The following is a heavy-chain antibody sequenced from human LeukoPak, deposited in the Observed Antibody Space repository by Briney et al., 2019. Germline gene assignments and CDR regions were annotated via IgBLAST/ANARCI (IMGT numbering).Heavy chain of an antibody. CDR1: GYSISSGYY. CDR3: ARDIRSDYYDSSGYYESQHNWFDP. V-gene: IGHV4-38-2*02. Sequence: SETLSLTCTVSGYSISSGYYWGWIRPPPGKGLEWIGSIYHSGRTYYNPSLKSPVTISVDTSKNQFSLKLSSVTAADTAVYYCARDIRSDYYDSSGYYESQHNWFDPWGQGTLVTVSS. J-gene: IGHJ5*02. CDR2: IYHSGRT. D-gene: IGHD3-22*01.